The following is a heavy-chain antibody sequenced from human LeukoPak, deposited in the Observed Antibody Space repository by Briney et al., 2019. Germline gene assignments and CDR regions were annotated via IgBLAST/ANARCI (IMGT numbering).Heavy chain of an antibody. CDR3: AGQILYYGSGSSPDWFDP. CDR1: GGSISSSSYY. CDR2: IYYSGST. D-gene: IGHD3-10*01. Sequence: PSETLSLTCTVSGGSISSSSYYWGWIRQPPGKGLERIGSIYYSGSTYYNPSLKSRVTISVDTSKNQFSLKLSSVTAADTAVYYCAGQILYYGSGSSPDWFDPWGQGTLVTVSS. V-gene: IGHV4-39*01. J-gene: IGHJ5*02.